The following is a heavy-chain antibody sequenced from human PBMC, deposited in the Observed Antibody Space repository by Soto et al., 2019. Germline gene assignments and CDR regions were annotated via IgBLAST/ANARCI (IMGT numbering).Heavy chain of an antibody. CDR1: GYTFASHY. CDR3: GRDTSGLDY. J-gene: IGHJ4*02. Sequence: QVQLVQSGAEVKKPGASVKVSCQASGYTFASHYINWVRQAPGQGLEWMGVINPNGGNTRYAQRFQDRLTLTTDTPTNTVYLDLSSLSSDDTAVYYCGRDTSGLDYWGQGTLVTVSS. CDR2: INPNGGNT. V-gene: IGHV1-46*01.